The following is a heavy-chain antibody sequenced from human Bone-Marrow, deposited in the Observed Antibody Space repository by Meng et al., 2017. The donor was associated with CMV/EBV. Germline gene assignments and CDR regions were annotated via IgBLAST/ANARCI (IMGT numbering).Heavy chain of an antibody. D-gene: IGHD4-17*01. Sequence: ASVKVSCKASGYTFTSYGISWVRQAPGQGLEWMGWISAYNGNTNYAQKLQGRVTMTTDTSTSTAYMELRSLRSEDTAVYYCARDGTEVTTVTKAAFDIWGQGTMVTVSS. J-gene: IGHJ3*02. CDR2: ISAYNGNT. V-gene: IGHV1-18*01. CDR3: ARDGTEVTTVTKAAFDI. CDR1: GYTFTSYG.